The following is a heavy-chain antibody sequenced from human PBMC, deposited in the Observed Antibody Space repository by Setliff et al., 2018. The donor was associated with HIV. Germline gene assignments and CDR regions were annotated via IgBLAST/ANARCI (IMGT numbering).Heavy chain of an antibody. V-gene: IGHV3-53*04. CDR1: GFTVSSNY. J-gene: IGHJ6*02. CDR3: ARDGPGRARADYYGMDV. CDR2: IYSGGST. Sequence: GGSLRLSCAASGFTVSSNYMSWVRQAPGKGLEWVSGIYSGGSTYYADSVKGRFTISRHISKNTLYLQMNSLRAEDTAVYYCARDGPGRARADYYGMDVWGQGTTVTVSS.